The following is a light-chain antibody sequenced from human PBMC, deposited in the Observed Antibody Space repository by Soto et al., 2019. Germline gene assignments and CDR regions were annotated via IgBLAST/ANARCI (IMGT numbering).Light chain of an antibody. CDR3: GTCDSILSAVV. Sequence: QSVLTQPPSVSAAPGQKVTISCSGSSSNIGNNYVSWYQQLPGTAPKLLIYENNKRPSGIPDRFSGSKSGTSATLGITGLQTGDEADYYCGTCDSILSAVVFGGGTKLTVL. V-gene: IGLV1-51*02. CDR2: ENN. CDR1: SSNIGNNY. J-gene: IGLJ2*01.